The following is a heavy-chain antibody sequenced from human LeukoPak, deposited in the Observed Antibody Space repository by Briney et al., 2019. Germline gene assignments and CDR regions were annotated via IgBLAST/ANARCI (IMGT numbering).Heavy chain of an antibody. CDR1: GFTLRNYW. V-gene: IGHV3-74*01. D-gene: IGHD6-13*01. J-gene: IGHJ4*02. CDR3: ARVGIWVAAAGYDY. CDR2: INSDGSST. Sequence: GGSLRLSCAASGFTLRNYWMHWVRQAPGKGLVWVSRINSDGSSTSYADSVKGRFTISRDNAKNTLYLQMNSLRAEDTAVYYCARVGIWVAAAGYDYWGQGTLVTVSS.